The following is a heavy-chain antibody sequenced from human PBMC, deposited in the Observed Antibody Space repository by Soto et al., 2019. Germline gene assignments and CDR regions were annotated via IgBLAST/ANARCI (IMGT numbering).Heavy chain of an antibody. V-gene: IGHV2-5*02. J-gene: IGHJ4*01. Sequence: GSGPTLVNPTQTLTLTCTFSGFSLSTVGVAVGWIRQPPGKEPEWLAVIYWDDDQRYSPSLTSRLTITKDTSRNQVVLTMTNMGPVDTATYYCAHRHPGVDHYYDYWGHGTLVTVSS. CDR2: IYWDDDQ. CDR3: AHRHPGVDHYYDY. CDR1: GFSLSTVGVA.